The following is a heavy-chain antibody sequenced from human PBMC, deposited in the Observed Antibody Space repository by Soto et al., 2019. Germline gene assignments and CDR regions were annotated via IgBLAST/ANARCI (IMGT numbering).Heavy chain of an antibody. V-gene: IGHV3-11*01. CDR2: ISSSGSTI. J-gene: IGHJ4*02. D-gene: IGHD2-21*01. Sequence: QVQLVESGGGLVKPGGSLRLSCAASGFTFSDYYMSWIRQAPGKGLEWVSYISSSGSTIYYADSVKGRFTISRDNAKNSLYLQMNSLSAEDTAVYYCARDPFVDPSPSLPFDYWGQGTLVTVSS. CDR1: GFTFSDYY. CDR3: ARDPFVDPSPSLPFDY.